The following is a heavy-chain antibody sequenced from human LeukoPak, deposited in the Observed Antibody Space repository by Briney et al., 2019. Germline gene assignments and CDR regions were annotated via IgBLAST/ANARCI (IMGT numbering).Heavy chain of an antibody. CDR2: FSYSGRY. CDR1: GVSLSGYY. D-gene: IGHD2-8*01. Sequence: PSETLSLTCAVHGVSLSGYYWSWLRQTPEKGLEWIATFSYSGRYSYNPSLNSRVTISADASENQFSLEVRSVTAADTAMFYCGRGRRVIGSNGAFDMWGQGTMVTVSS. J-gene: IGHJ3*02. CDR3: GRGRRVIGSNGAFDM. V-gene: IGHV4-59*12.